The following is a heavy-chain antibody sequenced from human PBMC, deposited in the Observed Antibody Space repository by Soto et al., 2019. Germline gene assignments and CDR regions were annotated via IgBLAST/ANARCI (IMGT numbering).Heavy chain of an antibody. V-gene: IGHV1-69*04. Sequence: GASVKVSCKASGGTFSSYTISWVRQAPGQGLEWMGRIIPILGIANYAQKFQGRVTITADKSTSTAYMELSSLRSEDTAVYYCARDQRGPSIKGSFDYWGQGTLVTVSS. CDR1: GGTFSSYT. D-gene: IGHD6-6*01. CDR3: ARDQRGPSIKGSFDY. J-gene: IGHJ4*02. CDR2: IIPILGIA.